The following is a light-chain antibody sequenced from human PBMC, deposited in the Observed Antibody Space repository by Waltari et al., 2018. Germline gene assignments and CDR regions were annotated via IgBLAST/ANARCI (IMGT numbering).Light chain of an antibody. CDR3: QQRIDWPMYT. CDR2: DTS. V-gene: IGKV3-11*01. Sequence: EIVLTQSPATLSLSPGERATLSCRASQSVNTYLAWFQQKTGQAPSLLIYDTSNGASGIPARFSGSGSGTDFTLTISNLEPEDSAVYYCQQRIDWPMYTFGQGTKLEIK. J-gene: IGKJ2*01. CDR1: QSVNTY.